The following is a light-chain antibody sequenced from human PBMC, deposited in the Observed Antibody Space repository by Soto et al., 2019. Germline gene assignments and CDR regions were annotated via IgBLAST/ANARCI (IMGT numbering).Light chain of an antibody. V-gene: IGKV1-39*01. Sequence: DIQMTPSPSSLSASVGDRVSITCRASQSITKYLNWYQHKPGKAPQLLIYGASNLQSGVPSRFSGSGSGTDFTLTISSLQPEDFATYYCQQSYSSWTFGQGTKVDI. CDR3: QQSYSSWT. J-gene: IGKJ1*01. CDR1: QSITKY. CDR2: GAS.